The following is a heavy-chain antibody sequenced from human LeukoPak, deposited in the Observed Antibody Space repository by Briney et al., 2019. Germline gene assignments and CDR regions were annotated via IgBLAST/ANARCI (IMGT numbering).Heavy chain of an antibody. Sequence: GASVKVSCKASGYTFTSYDINWVRQATGQGLEWMGWMNPNSGNTGYAQKFQGRVTMTRNTSISTAYMELSSLRSEDTAVYYCARAGAMDSSNWYKGYYYYYMDVWGKGTTVTVSS. CDR2: MNPNSGNT. CDR3: ARAGAMDSSNWYKGYYYYYMDV. CDR1: GYTFTSYD. D-gene: IGHD6-13*01. V-gene: IGHV1-8*01. J-gene: IGHJ6*03.